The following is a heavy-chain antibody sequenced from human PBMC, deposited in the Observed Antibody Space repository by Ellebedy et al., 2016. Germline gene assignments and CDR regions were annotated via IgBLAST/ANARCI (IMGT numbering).Heavy chain of an antibody. J-gene: IGHJ5*02. Sequence: SETLSLXCTVSGGSISSSSYYWGWIRQPPGKGLEWIGYIYYSGSTYYNPSLKSRVTISVDTSKNQFSLKLSSVTAADTAVYYCARDPYGGNWWTNWFDPWGQGTLVTVSS. CDR2: IYYSGST. V-gene: IGHV4-30-4*08. D-gene: IGHD4-23*01. CDR3: ARDPYGGNWWTNWFDP. CDR1: GGSISSSSYY.